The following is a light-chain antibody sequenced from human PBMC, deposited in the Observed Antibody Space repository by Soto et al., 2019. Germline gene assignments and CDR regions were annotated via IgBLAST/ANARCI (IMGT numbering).Light chain of an antibody. J-gene: IGKJ4*01. CDR2: AAS. V-gene: IGKV1-39*01. CDR3: QQTYSLPPT. Sequence: DIQMTQSPSSLSASVGDRVTITCRASQSISSYLNWYQQKPGKAPEVLMFAASTLQSGVPSRFSGSGSGTDFTLTISSLQPEDFATYFCQQTYSLPPTFGGGTKVEI. CDR1: QSISSY.